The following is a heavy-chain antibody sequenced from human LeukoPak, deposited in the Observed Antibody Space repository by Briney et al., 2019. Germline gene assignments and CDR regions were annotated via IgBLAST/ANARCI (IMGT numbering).Heavy chain of an antibody. J-gene: IGHJ4*02. V-gene: IGHV4-30-2*05. Sequence: SQTLSLTCTVSGGSISSGGYYWSWIRQPPGKGLEWIGYIYHSGSTYYNPSLKSRVTISVDTSKNQFSLKLSSVTAADTAVYYCARSAYYYGSGSYYRYYFDYWGQGTLVTVSS. CDR1: GGSISSGGYY. CDR3: ARSAYYYGSGSYYRYYFDY. D-gene: IGHD3-10*01. CDR2: IYHSGST.